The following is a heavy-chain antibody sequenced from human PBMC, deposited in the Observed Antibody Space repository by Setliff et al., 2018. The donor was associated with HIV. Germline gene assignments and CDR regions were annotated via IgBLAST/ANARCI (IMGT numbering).Heavy chain of an antibody. J-gene: IGHJ6*03. CDR2: INPSGGST. CDR3: AREVVPAAMRYYYYMDV. D-gene: IGHD2-2*01. CDR1: GYTFTSYY. V-gene: IGHV1-46*01. Sequence: ASLKVSCKASGYTFTSYYMHWVRQAPGQGLEWMGIINPSGGSTSYAQKFQGRVTMTRDTSTSTVYMELSSLRSEDTAVYYCAREVVPAAMRYYYYMDVWGKGTTVTVSS.